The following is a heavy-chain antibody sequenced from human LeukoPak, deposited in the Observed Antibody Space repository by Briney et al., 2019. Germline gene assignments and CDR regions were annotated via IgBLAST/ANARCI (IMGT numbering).Heavy chain of an antibody. V-gene: IGHV3-30*04. D-gene: IGHD2/OR15-2a*01. CDR2: ISYDGSNK. J-gene: IGHJ3*02. Sequence: GGSLRLSCAASGFTFSSYAMHWVRQAPGKGLEWVAVISYDGSNKYYADSVKGRFTISRDNSKNTLYLQMNSLRAEDTAVYYCARPLLSDDAFDIWGQGTMVTVSS. CDR1: GFTFSSYA. CDR3: ARPLLSDDAFDI.